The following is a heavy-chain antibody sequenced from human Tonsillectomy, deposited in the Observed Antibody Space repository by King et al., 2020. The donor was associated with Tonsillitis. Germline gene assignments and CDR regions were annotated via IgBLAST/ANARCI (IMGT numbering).Heavy chain of an antibody. Sequence: VQLQESGPGLVKPSQTLSLTCTVSGGSISSGSYYWSWIRQPAGKGLEWMGRIYTSGSTNYNPPLKSRAPISVDTSKNQFSLKLSSVTAADTAVYYCARAGWLRGFDYWGQGTLVTVSS. CDR1: GGSISSGSYY. CDR2: IYTSGST. J-gene: IGHJ4*02. CDR3: ARAGWLRGFDY. V-gene: IGHV4-61*02. D-gene: IGHD5-12*01.